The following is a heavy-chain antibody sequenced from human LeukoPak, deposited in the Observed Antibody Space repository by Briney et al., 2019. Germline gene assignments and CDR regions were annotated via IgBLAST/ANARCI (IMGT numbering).Heavy chain of an antibody. CDR1: GFTFSTYA. J-gene: IGHJ6*03. V-gene: IGHV3-23*01. CDR3: AKNRGAGSHYYYHMNV. CDR2: ISGSGGGT. Sequence: GGSLRLSCAASGFTFSTYAMSWVRQPAGKGLEWVSLISGSGGGTYYADSVKGRFTISRDNSKNTLYLQLNSLRVEDTAVYYCAKNRGAGSHYYYHMNVWGKGTTVTVSS. D-gene: IGHD1-26*01.